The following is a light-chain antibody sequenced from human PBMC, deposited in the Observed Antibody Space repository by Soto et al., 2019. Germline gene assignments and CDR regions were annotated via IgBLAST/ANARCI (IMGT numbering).Light chain of an antibody. CDR3: QQRSNWPLT. Sequence: RVMTQSPATLSASPGEKIALSCRASQTVSSNLAWYQHKPGRAPRLLIYDASNRATGIPARFSGSGSGTDFTLTISSLEPEDFAVYYCQQRSNWPLTFGPGTKVDIK. CDR2: DAS. V-gene: IGKV3-11*01. J-gene: IGKJ3*01. CDR1: QTVSSN.